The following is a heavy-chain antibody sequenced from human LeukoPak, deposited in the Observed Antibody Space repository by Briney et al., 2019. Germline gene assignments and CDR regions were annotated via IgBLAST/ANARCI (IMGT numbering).Heavy chain of an antibody. D-gene: IGHD3-22*01. CDR2: IYYSGST. J-gene: IGHJ4*02. Sequence: SETLSLTCTVSGGSISSSSYSWGWIRQPPGKGLEWIGSIYYSGSTYYNPSLKSRVTISVDTSKNQFSLKLSSVTAADTAVYYCAADSSGYLQGYWGQGTLVTVSS. V-gene: IGHV4-39*01. CDR3: AADSSGYLQGY. CDR1: GGSISSSSYS.